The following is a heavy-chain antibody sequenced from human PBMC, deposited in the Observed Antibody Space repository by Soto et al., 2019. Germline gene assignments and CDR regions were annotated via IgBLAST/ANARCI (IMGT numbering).Heavy chain of an antibody. Sequence: EVQLVESGGGLVQPGGSLRLYCAASGFTFGDYWMNWVRQAPGKGLEWVANIKKDGSEKNYVDSVKGRFTISRDNARNSLYLQMNSLRVEDTAVYYCAVGICWESDFWVPGTHVAVSS. D-gene: IGHD1-26*01. CDR3: AVGICWESDF. CDR1: GFTFGDYW. CDR2: IKKDGSEK. J-gene: IGHJ4*02. V-gene: IGHV3-7*05.